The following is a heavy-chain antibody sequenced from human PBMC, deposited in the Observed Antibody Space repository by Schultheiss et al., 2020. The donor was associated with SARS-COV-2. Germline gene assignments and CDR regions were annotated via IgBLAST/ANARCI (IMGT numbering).Heavy chain of an antibody. CDR1: GGSISSSSYY. V-gene: IGHV4-39*07. CDR3: ARCSRDKVHHLLSVRFYRYMDV. D-gene: IGHD2-2*01. J-gene: IGHJ6*03. Sequence: SETLSLTCTVSGGSISSSSYYWGWIRQPPGKGLEWIGSIYYSGSTYYNPSLKSRVTISVDTSKNQFSLKLSSVTAADTAVYYCARCSRDKVHHLLSVRFYRYMDVWGKGTTVTVSS. CDR2: IYYSGST.